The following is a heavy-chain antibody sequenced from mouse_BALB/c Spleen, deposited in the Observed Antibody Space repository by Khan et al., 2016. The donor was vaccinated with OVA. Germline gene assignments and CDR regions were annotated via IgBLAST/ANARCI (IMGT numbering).Heavy chain of an antibody. Sequence: VQLQESGPGLVAPSQSLSITCTVSGFSLTSYGVHWVRQPPGKGLEWLGVIWAGGSTNYNSALLSRLSISKDNSKSQVFLKMNSLQTDDTAMYYCARDATVESYWYFDVWSAGTTVTVSS. J-gene: IGHJ1*01. V-gene: IGHV2-9*02. CDR1: GFSLTSYG. CDR3: ARDATVESYWYFDV. D-gene: IGHD1-1*01. CDR2: IWAGGST.